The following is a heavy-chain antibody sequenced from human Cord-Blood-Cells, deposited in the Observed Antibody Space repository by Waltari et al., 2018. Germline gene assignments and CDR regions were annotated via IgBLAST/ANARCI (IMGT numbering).Heavy chain of an antibody. CDR3: ARGRNGGRQWLYYFDY. CDR1: GYTFTSYG. CDR2: ISAYNGNT. Sequence: QVQLVQSGAEVKKPGASVKVSCTASGYTFTSYGISSGRQAPGQGLGWMGWISAYNGNTNYAQKLQGRVTMTIDTSTSTAYMELRSLRSDDTAVYYCARGRNGGRQWLYYFDYWGQGTLVTVSS. D-gene: IGHD6-19*01. J-gene: IGHJ4*02. V-gene: IGHV1-18*04.